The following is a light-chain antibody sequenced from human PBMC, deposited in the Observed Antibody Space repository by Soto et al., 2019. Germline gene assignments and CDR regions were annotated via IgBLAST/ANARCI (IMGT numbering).Light chain of an antibody. J-gene: IGLJ1*01. CDR2: DVG. CDR1: SSDVGGYNY. V-gene: IGLV2-14*01. Sequence: QSVLTQPASVSGSPGQSITISCTGTSSDVGGYNYVSWYQQHPGKAPKLMIYDVGNRPSGVSNRFSGSKSGNTASLTISGLQAEDEADYYCSSYTSSSTLDVFGTG. CDR3: SSYTSSSTLDV.